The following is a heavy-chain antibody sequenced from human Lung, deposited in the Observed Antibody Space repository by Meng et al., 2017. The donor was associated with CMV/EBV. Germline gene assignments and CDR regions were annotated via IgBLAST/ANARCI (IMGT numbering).Heavy chain of an antibody. J-gene: IGHJ4*02. CDR1: RFTFGTYW. V-gene: IGHV3-7*01. D-gene: IGHD4-17*01. CDR3: ARGRFPFDF. CDR2: IKEDGSAK. Sequence: GGSLRLSFAASRFTFGTYWMTWVRQAPGKWLEWVATIKEDGSAKYYVDSVKGRFAISRDNAENTLYLQMDSLRAEDSAVYYCARGRFPFDFWGQGTLVTVSS.